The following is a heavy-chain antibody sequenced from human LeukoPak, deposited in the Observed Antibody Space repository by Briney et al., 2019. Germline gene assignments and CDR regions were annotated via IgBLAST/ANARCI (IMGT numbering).Heavy chain of an antibody. V-gene: IGHV3-74*01. Sequence: GGSLRLSCSASGFTFSSYWMHWVSQVPGKGLVWVSRINSDGRSTSYADSVKGRFTISRDNAKNTLYLQMNSLRAEDTAVYYCARETSTSFDYWGQGTLVTVSS. D-gene: IGHD5-24*01. J-gene: IGHJ4*02. CDR3: ARETSTSFDY. CDR1: GFTFSSYW. CDR2: INSDGRST.